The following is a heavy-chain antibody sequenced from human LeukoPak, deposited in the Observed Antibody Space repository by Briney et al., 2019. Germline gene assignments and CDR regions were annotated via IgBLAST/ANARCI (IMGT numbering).Heavy chain of an antibody. CDR3: ARFGVAHSGGRASDPTFD. CDR2: INPNSGGT. V-gene: IGHV1-2*02. J-gene: IGHJ4*01. CDR1: GYTFTGYF. D-gene: IGHD1-26*01. Sequence: DSLKVSCKSSGYTFTGYFVHWVRQAPGQGLEWMGWINPNSGGTNYAQKFQGRVTMTRDTSISTAYMELSRLRSDDTAVYYCARFGVAHSGGRASDPTFD.